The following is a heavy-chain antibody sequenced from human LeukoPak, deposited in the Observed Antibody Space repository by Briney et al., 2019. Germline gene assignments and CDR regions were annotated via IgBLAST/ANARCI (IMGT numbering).Heavy chain of an antibody. CDR1: GYTFTSYY. V-gene: IGHV1-46*01. CDR3: ARLDGSGSYYSNYFDY. Sequence: ASVKVSCKASGYTFTSYYMHWVRQAPGQGLEWMGIINPSGGSTSYAQKFQGRVTMTRDTSTSTVYMELSSLRSEDTAVYYCARLDGSGSYYSNYFDYWGQGTLVTVSS. CDR2: INPSGGST. D-gene: IGHD3-10*01. J-gene: IGHJ4*02.